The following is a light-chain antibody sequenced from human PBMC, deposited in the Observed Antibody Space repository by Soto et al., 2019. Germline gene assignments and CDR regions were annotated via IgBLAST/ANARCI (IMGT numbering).Light chain of an antibody. V-gene: IGLV2-14*01. CDR3: SSYTSSSALV. J-gene: IGLJ1*01. Sequence: QSVLTQPASVSGSPGQSITISCTGTSSDVGGYHYVSWYQQHPGKAPKLMIYEVSNRPSGVSNRFSGSKSGNTASLTISGLQAEDDADYYCSSYTSSSALVFGTGTKLTVL. CDR2: EVS. CDR1: SSDVGGYHY.